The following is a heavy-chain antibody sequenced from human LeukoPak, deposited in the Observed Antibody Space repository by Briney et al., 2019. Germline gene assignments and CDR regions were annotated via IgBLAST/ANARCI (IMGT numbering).Heavy chain of an antibody. CDR3: AKGVKGSGSYYYYFDY. Sequence: GGSLRLSCAASGFTVSSNYMSWVRQAPGKGLEWVSVIYSGGSTYYADSVKGRFTISRDNSKNTLYLQMNSLRAEDTAVYYCAKGVKGSGSYYYYFDYWGQGTLVTVSS. CDR2: IYSGGST. CDR1: GFTVSSNY. D-gene: IGHD3-10*01. V-gene: IGHV3-53*01. J-gene: IGHJ4*02.